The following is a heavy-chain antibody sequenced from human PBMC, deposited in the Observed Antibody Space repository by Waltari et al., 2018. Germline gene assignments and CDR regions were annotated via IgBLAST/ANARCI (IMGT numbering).Heavy chain of an antibody. J-gene: IGHJ5*02. CDR3: ATYREYEGWFDP. CDR2: IYYSGRT. Sequence: QLQLQESGPGLVKPSATLSLTCTVSGGSISNRSLYWGWIRQPPGKGLECIGNIYYSGRTYYNPSLKSRVTISVDTSKNQFSLRLRSVTAADTAVYYCATYREYEGWFDPWGQGTLVTVSS. D-gene: IGHD3-16*01. CDR1: GGSISNRSLY. V-gene: IGHV4-39*01.